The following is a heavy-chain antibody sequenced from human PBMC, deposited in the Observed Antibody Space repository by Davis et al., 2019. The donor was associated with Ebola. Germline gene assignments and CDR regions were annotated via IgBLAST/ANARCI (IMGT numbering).Heavy chain of an antibody. CDR2: IYYGGSS. V-gene: IGHV4-39*01. J-gene: IGHJ4*02. Sequence: MPSETLSLTCTVSGGSISRSSYTWGWTRQPPGQGLEWIGSIYYGGSSYYNPSLKSRVTLTVDTSKNQFSLKLSSVTAADTAVYYCARSIHPALGFDYWGQGTLVTVSS. CDR3: ARSIHPALGFDY. CDR1: GGSISRSSYT. D-gene: IGHD5-18*01.